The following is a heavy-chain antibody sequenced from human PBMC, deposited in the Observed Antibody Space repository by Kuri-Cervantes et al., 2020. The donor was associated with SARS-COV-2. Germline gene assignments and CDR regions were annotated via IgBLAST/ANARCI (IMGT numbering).Heavy chain of an antibody. D-gene: IGHD3-9*01. CDR1: GFTLSSYG. V-gene: IGHV3-9*01. J-gene: IGHJ5*02. Sequence: SLKISCAASGFTLSSYGMHWVRQAPGKGLEWVSGISWNSGSIGYADSVKGRFTISRDNAKNSLYLQMNSLRSEDTAVYFCVRYLDWQRGVDLWGQGTQVTDSS. CDR3: VRYLDWQRGVDL. CDR2: ISWNSGSI.